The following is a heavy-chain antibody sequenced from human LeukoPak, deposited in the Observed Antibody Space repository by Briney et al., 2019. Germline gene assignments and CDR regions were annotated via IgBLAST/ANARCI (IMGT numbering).Heavy chain of an antibody. J-gene: IGHJ4*02. CDR1: GYTFTSYG. Sequence: GASVKVSCKASGYTFTSYGISWVRQAPGQGLEWMGWISAYNGNTNYAQKLQGRVTMTTDTSTSTAYMELRSLRSDDTAVYYCARDMERWLQSIVLNYWGQGTLVTVSS. V-gene: IGHV1-18*01. CDR3: ARDMERWLQSIVLNY. CDR2: ISAYNGNT. D-gene: IGHD5-24*01.